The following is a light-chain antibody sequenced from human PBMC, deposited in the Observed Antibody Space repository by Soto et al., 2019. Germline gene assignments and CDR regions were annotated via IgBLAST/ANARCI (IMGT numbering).Light chain of an antibody. V-gene: IGKV3-20*01. Sequence: EIELTQSPGTLSLSPGERATLSCRASQSVSSSYLDWYQQKPGQAPRLLIYGASIRATGIPDRFSGSGSGTDFTLTISRLEPEDFAVYYCHQYDSSPLTFGGGTKVEIK. CDR3: HQYDSSPLT. J-gene: IGKJ4*01. CDR2: GAS. CDR1: QSVSSSY.